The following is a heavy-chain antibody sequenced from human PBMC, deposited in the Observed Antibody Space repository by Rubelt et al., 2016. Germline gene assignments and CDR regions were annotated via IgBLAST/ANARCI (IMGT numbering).Heavy chain of an antibody. Sequence: QVQLVQSGAEVKKPGASVKVSCKVSGYTLTELSMHWVRQAPGKGLEWMGGFDPEDGETIYAQKFQGRVTMTEEKLTDTGYMELSSLGAEDTAVYYCGRWYYYSGMDVWGQGTTVTVSS. J-gene: IGHJ6*02. CDR2: FDPEDGET. CDR1: GYTLTELS. V-gene: IGHV1-24*01. D-gene: IGHD3-16*01. CDR3: GRWYYYSGMDV.